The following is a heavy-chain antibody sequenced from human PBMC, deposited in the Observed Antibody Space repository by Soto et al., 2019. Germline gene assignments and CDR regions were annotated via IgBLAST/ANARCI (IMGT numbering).Heavy chain of an antibody. D-gene: IGHD3-9*01. CDR2: ISSSSSYI. Sequence: WGSLRLSSAASGLKFSGYGMNWVRQAQGKGLEWVSSISSSSSYIYYADSVKGRFTISRDNAKNSLYLQMNSLRAEDTAVYYCARDLALYYDILTGYPTPYYYGMDVWGQGTTVTVSS. CDR3: ARDLALYYDILTGYPTPYYYGMDV. V-gene: IGHV3-21*01. J-gene: IGHJ6*02. CDR1: GLKFSGYG.